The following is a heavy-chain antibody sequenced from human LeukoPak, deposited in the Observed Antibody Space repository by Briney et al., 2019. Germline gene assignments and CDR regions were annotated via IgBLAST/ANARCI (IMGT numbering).Heavy chain of an antibody. CDR3: AKLHFWSGYYDY. J-gene: IGHJ4*02. Sequence: GGSLRLSCAAPGFTFDDYAMHWVRQAPGKGLEWVSLISGDGGSTYYADSVKGRFTISRDNSKNSLYLQMNSLRTEDTALYYCAKLHFWSGYYDYWGQGTLVTVSS. CDR1: GFTFDDYA. D-gene: IGHD3-3*02. CDR2: ISGDGGST. V-gene: IGHV3-43*02.